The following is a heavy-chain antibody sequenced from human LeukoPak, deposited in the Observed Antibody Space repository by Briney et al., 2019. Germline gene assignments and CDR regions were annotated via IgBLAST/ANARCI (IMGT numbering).Heavy chain of an antibody. V-gene: IGHV4-38-2*02. J-gene: IGHJ4*02. Sequence: PSETLSLTCTVSGYSISSGYYWGWIRQPPGKGLEWIGSIYHSGSTYYNPSLKSRVTISVDTSKNQFSLKLSSVTAADTAVYYCARMSIAAPLYYFDCWGQGTLVTVSS. CDR1: GYSISSGYY. D-gene: IGHD6-6*01. CDR2: IYHSGST. CDR3: ARMSIAAPLYYFDC.